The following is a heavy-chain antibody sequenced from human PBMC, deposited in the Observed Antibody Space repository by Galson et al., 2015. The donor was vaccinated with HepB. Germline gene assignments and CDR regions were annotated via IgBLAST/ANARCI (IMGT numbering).Heavy chain of an antibody. V-gene: IGHV6-1*01. J-gene: IGHJ4*02. CDR2: TFYRSKWYN. Sequence: CVISGDSVSSNTVAWNWIRQSPSRGLEWLGRTFYRSKWYNDYAVSVKGRITINPDTSKNQFSLQLKSVSPEDTAVYYCARDLYCSSSGCSFDYWGQGTLVTVSS. CDR3: ARDLYCSSSGCSFDY. D-gene: IGHD2-2*01. CDR1: GDSVSSNTVA.